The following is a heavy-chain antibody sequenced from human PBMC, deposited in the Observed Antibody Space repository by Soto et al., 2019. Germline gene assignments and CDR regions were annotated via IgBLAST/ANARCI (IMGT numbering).Heavy chain of an antibody. J-gene: IGHJ6*02. Sequence: ASVKVSCKASGGTFSTFAISWVRQAPGQGLEWMGGIIPFFPTTNYAQKFQGRVTITADESTSTAYMELSSLRSEDTAVYFCARGRYYDTSGTEGGEYGMDVWGQGTTVTVYS. CDR2: IIPFFPTT. CDR1: GGTFSTFA. D-gene: IGHD3-22*01. CDR3: ARGRYYDTSGTEGGEYGMDV. V-gene: IGHV1-69*13.